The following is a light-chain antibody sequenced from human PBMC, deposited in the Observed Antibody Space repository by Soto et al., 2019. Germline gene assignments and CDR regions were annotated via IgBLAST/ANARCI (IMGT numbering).Light chain of an antibody. CDR2: EVS. CDR3: SSYAGSNILV. V-gene: IGLV2-8*01. J-gene: IGLJ2*01. Sequence: QSALTQPPSASGSPGQSVTISCTGTSSDVGGYKYVSWYQQHPGKAPKVMIYEVSKRPSGVPDRFSGSKSGNTASLTVSGLQAEDEADYYCSSYAGSNILVFGGGTNVTVL. CDR1: SSDVGGYKY.